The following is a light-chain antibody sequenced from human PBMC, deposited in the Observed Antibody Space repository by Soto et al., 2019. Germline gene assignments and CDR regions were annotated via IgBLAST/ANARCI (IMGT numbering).Light chain of an antibody. CDR2: EVS. CDR3: SSYAGSNYV. Sequence: QSVLTQPPSASGSPGQSVTISCTGTSSDVGGYNYVSWYQQHPGKAPKLMIHEVSKRPSGVPDRFSGSKSGNTASLTVSGLQAEDEADYYCSSYAGSNYVFGTGTKVTVL. CDR1: SSDVGGYNY. V-gene: IGLV2-8*01. J-gene: IGLJ1*01.